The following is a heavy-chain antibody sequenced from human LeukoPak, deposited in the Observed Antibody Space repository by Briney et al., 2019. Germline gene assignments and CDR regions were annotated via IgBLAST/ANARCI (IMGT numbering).Heavy chain of an antibody. D-gene: IGHD6-19*01. V-gene: IGHV3-23*01. J-gene: IGHJ3*02. Sequence: GGSLRLSCAASGFTFSSYGMSWVRQAPGKGLEWVSAISGSGGSTYYADSVKGRFTISRDNSKNTLYLRMNSLRAEDTAVYYCAKGRDSSGWFDAAFDIWGQGTMVTVSS. CDR3: AKGRDSSGWFDAAFDI. CDR1: GFTFSSYG. CDR2: ISGSGGST.